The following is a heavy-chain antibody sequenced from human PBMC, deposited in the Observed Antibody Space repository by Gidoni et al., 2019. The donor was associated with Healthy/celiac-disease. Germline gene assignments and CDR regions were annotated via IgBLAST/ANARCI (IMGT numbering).Heavy chain of an antibody. CDR1: GDSVTSNSAA. J-gene: IGHJ5*02. V-gene: IGHV6-1*01. CDR2: TYYRSKWYN. CDR3: ARASYNWNDTPNWFDP. Sequence: QVQLQQSGPGLVKPSQTLSLTCAISGDSVTSNSAAWNWIRQSPSRGLEWLGRTYYRSKWYNDYAVSVKSRITINPDTSKNQFSLQLNSVTPEDTAVYYCARASYNWNDTPNWFDPWGQGTLVTVSS. D-gene: IGHD1-20*01.